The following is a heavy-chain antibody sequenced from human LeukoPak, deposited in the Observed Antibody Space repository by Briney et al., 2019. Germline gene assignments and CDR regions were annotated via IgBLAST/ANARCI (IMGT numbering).Heavy chain of an antibody. D-gene: IGHD5-18*01. Sequence: PGGSLRLSCAASGFTFSSYWMHWVRHAPGKGLVWVSRIKSDGSTTTYADSVKGRFTISRDNAKNTLYLQMNSLRAEDTAVYYCARVVDTPFDYWGQGTLVTVSS. J-gene: IGHJ4*02. CDR2: IKSDGSTT. CDR3: ARVVDTPFDY. CDR1: GFTFSSYW. V-gene: IGHV3-74*01.